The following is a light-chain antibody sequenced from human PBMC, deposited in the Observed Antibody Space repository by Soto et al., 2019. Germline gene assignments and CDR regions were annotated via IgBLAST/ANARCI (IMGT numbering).Light chain of an antibody. Sequence: DIQLTQSPFALSADVGHRAPITFRASQSISTLLAWYQQKPGKAPKLLIYKASSLDSGVPSRFSGSGSGTEFTLTISSLQTDDFATYSCKQYNSFSSTFGKGTKVDIK. CDR3: KQYNSFSST. J-gene: IGKJ2*02. CDR1: QSISTL. CDR2: KAS. V-gene: IGKV1-5*03.